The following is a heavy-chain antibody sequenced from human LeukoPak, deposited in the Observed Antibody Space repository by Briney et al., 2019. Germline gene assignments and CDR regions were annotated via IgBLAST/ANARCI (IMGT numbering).Heavy chain of an antibody. V-gene: IGHV3-30*03. J-gene: IGHJ3*02. D-gene: IGHD1-1*01. Sequence: PGGSLRLSCAASGFTFSNYGMHWVRQAPGKGLEWVAVISYDGSNKYYADSVKGRFTISRDNAKNSLYLQMNSLRAEDTAVYYCAIGQNGACDIWGQGTMVTVPS. CDR2: ISYDGSNK. CDR1: GFTFSNYG. CDR3: AIGQNGACDI.